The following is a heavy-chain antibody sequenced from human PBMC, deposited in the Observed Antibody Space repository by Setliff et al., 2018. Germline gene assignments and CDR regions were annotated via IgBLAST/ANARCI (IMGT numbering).Heavy chain of an antibody. CDR2: NSAY. CDR1: GGTFTNYG. J-gene: IGHJ5*02. V-gene: IGHV1-18*01. CDR3: ARSPAVLGIVYLDP. D-gene: IGHD2-15*01. Sequence: ASVKVSCKASGGTFTNYGVSWVRQAPGQGLEWMGWNSAYAQKFQGRVTMTTDTPTSTAYMELRSLRSDDTAVYYCARSPAVLGIVYLDPWGQGTLVTVSS.